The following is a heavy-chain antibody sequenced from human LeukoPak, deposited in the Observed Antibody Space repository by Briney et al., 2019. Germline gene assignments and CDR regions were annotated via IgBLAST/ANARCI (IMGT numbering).Heavy chain of an antibody. CDR3: AREKAAGPLYYYYYYYMDV. J-gene: IGHJ6*03. Sequence: SETLSLTCAVSGGSISSGAYSWSWIRQPPRKGLEWIGYVYYSGGTYYNPSLKSRVTISVDTSKNQFSLKLSSVTAADTAVYYCAREKAAGPLYYYYYYYMDVWGKGTTVTISS. CDR2: VYYSGGT. D-gene: IGHD6-13*01. CDR1: GGSISSGAYS. V-gene: IGHV4-30-4*07.